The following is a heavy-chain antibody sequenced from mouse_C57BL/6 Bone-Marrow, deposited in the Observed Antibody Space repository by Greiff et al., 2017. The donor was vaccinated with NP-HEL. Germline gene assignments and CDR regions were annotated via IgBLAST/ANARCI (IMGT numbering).Heavy chain of an antibody. V-gene: IGHV1-26*01. D-gene: IGHD1-1*01. J-gene: IGHJ4*01. CDR3: ARVDYYGSSYAMDY. CDR2: INPNNGGT. Sequence: VQLKQSGPELVKPGASVKISCKASGSTFTDYYMNWVKQSHGKSLEWIGDINPNNGGTSYNQKFKGKATLTVDKSSSTAYMELRILTSEDAAVYYCARVDYYGSSYAMDYWGQGTSVTVSS. CDR1: GSTFTDYY.